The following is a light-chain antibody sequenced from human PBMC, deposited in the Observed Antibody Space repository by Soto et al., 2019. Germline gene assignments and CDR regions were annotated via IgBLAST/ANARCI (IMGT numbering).Light chain of an antibody. Sequence: AIQMTQSPSSLSASVGDRVTITCRASQGSRNDLGWYQQKPGKAPKLLIYAASSLQSGVPSRFSGSGSGSDVTLTISSLQPEDVATYYCLQDYTSLRTFGQGTKVEIK. V-gene: IGKV1-6*01. CDR2: AAS. CDR3: LQDYTSLRT. J-gene: IGKJ1*01. CDR1: QGSRND.